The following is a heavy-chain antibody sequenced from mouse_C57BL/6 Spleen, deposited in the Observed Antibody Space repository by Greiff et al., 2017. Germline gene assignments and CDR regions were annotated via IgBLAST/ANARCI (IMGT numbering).Heavy chain of an antibody. J-gene: IGHJ1*03. Sequence: VQVVESGAELVRPGASVTLSCKASGYTFTDYEMHWVKQTPVHGLEWIGAIDPETGGTAYNQKFKGKAILTADKSSSTAYMELRSLTSEDSAVYYCTRCPIYYYGSSYPLDVWGTGTTVTVSS. CDR3: TRCPIYYYGSSYPLDV. CDR1: GYTFTDYE. V-gene: IGHV1-15*01. D-gene: IGHD1-1*01. CDR2: IDPETGGT.